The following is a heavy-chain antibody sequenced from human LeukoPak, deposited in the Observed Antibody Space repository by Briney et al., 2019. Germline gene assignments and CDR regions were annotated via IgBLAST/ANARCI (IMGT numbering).Heavy chain of an antibody. Sequence: PSETLSLTCTVSGGSISSYYWSWIRQPPGKGLEWIGYIYYSGSTNYNPSLKSRVTISVDASKNQFSLKLSSVTAADTAVYYCARGHSSSWYYYYGMDVWGQGTTVTVSS. CDR3: ARGHSSSWYYYYGMDV. J-gene: IGHJ6*02. V-gene: IGHV4-59*01. CDR1: GGSISSYY. CDR2: IYYSGST. D-gene: IGHD6-13*01.